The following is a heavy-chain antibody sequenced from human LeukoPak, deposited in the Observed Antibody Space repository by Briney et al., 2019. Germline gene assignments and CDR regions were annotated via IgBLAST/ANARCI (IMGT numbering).Heavy chain of an antibody. V-gene: IGHV4-34*01. CDR2: INHSGST. J-gene: IGHJ6*02. CDR1: GGSFSGYY. CDR3: ARRHCSSTSCYSYYYGIDV. D-gene: IGHD2-2*01. Sequence: SETLSLTCAVYGGSFSGYYWSWIRQPPGKGLEWIGEINHSGSTNYNPSLKSRVTISVDKSKNLLSLKLSSVTAADTAVYYCARRHCSSTSCYSYYYGIDVWGQGTTVTVSS.